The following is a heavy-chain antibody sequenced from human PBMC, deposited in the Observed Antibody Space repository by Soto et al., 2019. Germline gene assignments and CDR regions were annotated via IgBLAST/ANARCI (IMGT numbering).Heavy chain of an antibody. D-gene: IGHD3-16*01. J-gene: IGHJ4*02. Sequence: VKVSCKASGYTFTSYAMHWVRQAPGQRLEWMGWINAGNGNTKYSQKFQGRVTITRDTSASTAYMELSSLRSEDTAVYYCARDASYDYVWGSYPYFDYWGQGTLVTVSS. CDR1: GYTFTSYA. CDR3: ARDASYDYVWGSYPYFDY. V-gene: IGHV1-3*01. CDR2: INAGNGNT.